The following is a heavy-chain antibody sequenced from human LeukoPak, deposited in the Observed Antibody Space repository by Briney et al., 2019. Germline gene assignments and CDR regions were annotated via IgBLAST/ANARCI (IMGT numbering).Heavy chain of an antibody. Sequence: GGSLTLSCAASGFTFGSYTMNWVRQAQGKGLELVSSISSSSSHIYYADSVKGRFTISRDNAKNSLYLQMNSLRAEDTAVYYCARVVPGTGFFYWGQGTLVTVSS. D-gene: IGHD2-8*02. J-gene: IGHJ4*02. CDR3: ARVVPGTGFFY. CDR2: ISSSSSHI. V-gene: IGHV3-21*01. CDR1: GFTFGSYT.